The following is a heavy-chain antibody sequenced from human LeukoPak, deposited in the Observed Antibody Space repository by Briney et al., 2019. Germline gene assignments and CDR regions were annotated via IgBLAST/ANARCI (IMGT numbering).Heavy chain of an antibody. CDR1: GGSISSYY. CDR3: AREGGPGGDYGSIDS. CDR2: MYTSGST. J-gene: IGHJ4*02. Sequence: SETLSLTCSVSGGSISSYYWSWIRQPAGKQPEWIGRMYTSGSTYYNPSLKSRVTMSADTSKNQFSLKLTSVTAADTSVYYCAREGGPGGDYGSIDSWGQGTLVTVPS. D-gene: IGHD4-17*01. V-gene: IGHV4-4*07.